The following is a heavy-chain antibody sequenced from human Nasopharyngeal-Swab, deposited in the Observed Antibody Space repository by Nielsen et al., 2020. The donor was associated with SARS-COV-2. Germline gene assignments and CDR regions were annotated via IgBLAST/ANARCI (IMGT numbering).Heavy chain of an antibody. J-gene: IGHJ4*02. D-gene: IGHD6-19*01. Sequence: GESLKISCAASGFTFSTYAMNWVRRAPGKGLEWVSSISGSGATTYYADSVKGRVTISRDNSKNTLYLQVRSLRAEDTAMYYCAKGGGWLYYFDFWGQGTLVTVSS. V-gene: IGHV3-23*01. CDR1: GFTFSTYA. CDR2: ISGSGATT. CDR3: AKGGGWLYYFDF.